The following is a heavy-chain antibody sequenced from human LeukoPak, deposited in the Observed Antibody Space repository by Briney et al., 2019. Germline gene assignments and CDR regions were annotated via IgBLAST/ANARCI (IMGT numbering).Heavy chain of an antibody. CDR2: IIPIFGTA. D-gene: IGHD5-24*01. Sequence: SVTVSFKGSGGTFTIYAISWGRQAPGQGLERMGGIIPIFGTANYAQKFQGRVTITTDESTSTAYMELSSLRSEDTAVYYCARGSDGYSNNNWFDPWGQGALVTVSS. V-gene: IGHV1-69*05. J-gene: IGHJ5*02. CDR1: GGTFTIYA. CDR3: ARGSDGYSNNNWFDP.